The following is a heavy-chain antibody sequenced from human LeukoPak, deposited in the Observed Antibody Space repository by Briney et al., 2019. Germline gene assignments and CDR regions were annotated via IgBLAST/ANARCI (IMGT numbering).Heavy chain of an antibody. J-gene: IGHJ4*02. CDR2: IYPGDSDP. D-gene: IGHD3-22*01. CDR1: GYSFTSYW. CDR3: ATRYNYYDSSGYYYFDY. Sequence: GESLKISCKGSGYSFTSYWIGWVRQIPGKGLEWMGIIYPGDSDPRYSPSFQGQVTISADKSISTAYLQWSSLKASDTAMYYCATRYNYYDSSGYYYFDYWGQGTLVTVSS. V-gene: IGHV5-51*01.